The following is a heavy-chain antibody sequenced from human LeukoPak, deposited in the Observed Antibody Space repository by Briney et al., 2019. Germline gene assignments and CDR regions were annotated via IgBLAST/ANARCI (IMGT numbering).Heavy chain of an antibody. J-gene: IGHJ4*02. CDR1: GYTFTSYD. D-gene: IGHD3-16*01. V-gene: IGHV1-8*01. CDR2: MNPNSGNT. CDR3: ARAPGRGLGVSSPDFLGYYFDY. Sequence: GASVKVSCKASGYTFTSYDINWVRQATGQGLEWMGWMNPNSGNTGYAQKFQGRVTMTTDTSTSTAYMELRSLRSDDTAVYYCARAPGRGLGVSSPDFLGYYFDYWGQGTLVTVSS.